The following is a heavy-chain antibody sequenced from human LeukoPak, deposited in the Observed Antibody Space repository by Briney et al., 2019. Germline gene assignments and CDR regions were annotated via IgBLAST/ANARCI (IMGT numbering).Heavy chain of an antibody. CDR3: AKGGGSYYDYYYMDV. CDR1: GFTFSSYA. Sequence: GGSLRLSCAASGFTFSSYAMSWVRQAPGKGLEWFSPISGSGGSTYYADSVKGRFTISRDNSKNTLYLQMNSLRAEDTAVYYCAKGGGSYYDYYYMDVWGKGTTVTVSS. J-gene: IGHJ6*03. V-gene: IGHV3-23*01. CDR2: ISGSGGST. D-gene: IGHD2-15*01.